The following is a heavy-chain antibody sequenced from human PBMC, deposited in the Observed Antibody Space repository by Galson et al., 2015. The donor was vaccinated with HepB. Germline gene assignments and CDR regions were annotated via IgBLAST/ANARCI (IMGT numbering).Heavy chain of an antibody. Sequence: SLRLSCAASGFTFSSYGMTWVRQAPGKGLEWVASINGRGSKRNYAESVKGRFSISRDNSKNTLFLEMNSLRAEDTAVYYCVKEGAWFGGDWFDPWGQGTLVIVS. CDR3: VKEGAWFGGDWFDP. CDR2: INGRGSKR. V-gene: IGHV3-23*01. CDR1: GFTFSSYG. D-gene: IGHD3-16*01. J-gene: IGHJ5*02.